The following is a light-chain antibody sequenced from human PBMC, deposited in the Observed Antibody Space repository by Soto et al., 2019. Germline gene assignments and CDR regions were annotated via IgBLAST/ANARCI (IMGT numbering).Light chain of an antibody. CDR2: DVN. CDR3: CSYAGSNAFGV. CDR1: SSDVGGYNY. J-gene: IGLJ2*01. Sequence: QSALTQPRSVSGSPGQSVTISCTGTSSDVGGYNYVSWYQAHPGKAPKLVIYDVNKRPSGVPDRFSGSKSGNTASLTISGLQAEDEADYYCCSYAGSNAFGVFGGGTKLTVL. V-gene: IGLV2-11*01.